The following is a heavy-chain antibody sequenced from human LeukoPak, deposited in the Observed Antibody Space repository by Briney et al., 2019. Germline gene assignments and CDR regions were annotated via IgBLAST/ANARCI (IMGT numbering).Heavy chain of an antibody. CDR3: TRHQYDAFEI. V-gene: IGHV3-53*01. Sequence: HPGGSLRLSCAASGTTVSSYYMSWVRQAPGKGLEWVSVIYGGGGTYYADSAKGRFAISRDNSKNTLYLQISSLRAEDTAIYYCTRHQYDAFEIWGQGTMVTVSS. J-gene: IGHJ3*02. CDR2: IYGGGGT. D-gene: IGHD4-11*01. CDR1: GTTVSSYY.